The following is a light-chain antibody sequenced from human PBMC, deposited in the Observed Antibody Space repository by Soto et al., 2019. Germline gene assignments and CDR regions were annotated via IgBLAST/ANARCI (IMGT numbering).Light chain of an antibody. CDR3: QQYNTWPGT. Sequence: IVLTQSPGTLSVSPGERATLSCRASQSVSSKLAWYQQKPGQAPRLLFYGASTGATGIPARFSGSGSETEFTLFISSLQSEDFAVYYCQQYNTWPGTCGQETKVDIK. CDR1: QSVSSK. CDR2: GAS. V-gene: IGKV3-15*01. J-gene: IGKJ1*01.